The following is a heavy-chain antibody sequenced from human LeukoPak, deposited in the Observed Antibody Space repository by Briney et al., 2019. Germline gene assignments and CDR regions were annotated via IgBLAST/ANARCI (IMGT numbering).Heavy chain of an antibody. Sequence: SETLSLTCTVSGGSISSHYWSWIRQPPGKGLEWIGYIYYSGSTNYNPSLKSRVTISVDTSKNQFSLKLSSVTAADTAVYYCARAHIEDTIFGVVIYFDHWGQGTLVTVSS. CDR2: IYYSGST. CDR1: GGSISSHY. V-gene: IGHV4-59*11. J-gene: IGHJ4*02. CDR3: ARAHIEDTIFGVVIYFDH. D-gene: IGHD3-3*01.